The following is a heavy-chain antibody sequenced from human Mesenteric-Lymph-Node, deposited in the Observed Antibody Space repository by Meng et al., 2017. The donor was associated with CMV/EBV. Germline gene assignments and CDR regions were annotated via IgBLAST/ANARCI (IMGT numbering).Heavy chain of an antibody. Sequence: YGCTSYWIGWVRQMPGKGLQWMAIIYPGDSDTRYSPSFHGQVTISADKSISTAYLQWSSLKASDTAMYYCARHSGGSSWYEWGNWFDPWGQGTLVTVSS. D-gene: IGHD6-13*01. CDR1: YGCTSYW. CDR3: ARHSGGSSWYEWGNWFDP. J-gene: IGHJ5*02. V-gene: IGHV5-51*01. CDR2: IYPGDSDT.